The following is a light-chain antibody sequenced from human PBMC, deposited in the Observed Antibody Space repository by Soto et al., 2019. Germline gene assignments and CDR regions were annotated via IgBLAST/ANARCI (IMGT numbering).Light chain of an antibody. Sequence: RVMTQSPDTLSVSPGERATLSCRASETVRSNLAWYQQKPGQAPRLLIYAASTRATGIPARFIGNGSGTEFTLTISSLQSEDFAVYYCQQYNNWWTFGQGNKVEIK. V-gene: IGKV3D-15*01. CDR1: ETVRSN. J-gene: IGKJ1*01. CDR3: QQYNNWWT. CDR2: AAS.